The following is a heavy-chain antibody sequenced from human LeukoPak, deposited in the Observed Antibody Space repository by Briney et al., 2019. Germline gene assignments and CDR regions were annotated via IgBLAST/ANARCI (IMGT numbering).Heavy chain of an antibody. J-gene: IGHJ4*02. D-gene: IGHD6-19*01. CDR3: ARDLSIAVFDY. Sequence: GGSLRLSCAASGFTFTSYGMHWVPQAPGKGLEWVAVIWYDGRNKYYVDSVKGRFTISRDNSKNTVYLQMNSLRAEDTAVYFCARDLSIAVFDYWGQGTLVTVSS. CDR2: IWYDGRNK. CDR1: GFTFTSYG. V-gene: IGHV3-33*01.